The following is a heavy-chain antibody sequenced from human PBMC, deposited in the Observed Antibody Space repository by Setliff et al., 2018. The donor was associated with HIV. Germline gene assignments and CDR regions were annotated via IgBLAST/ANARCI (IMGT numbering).Heavy chain of an antibody. V-gene: IGHV1-69*04. J-gene: IGHJ3*02. D-gene: IGHD2-2*02. CDR2: IIPILGVP. CDR1: GGTFSNYG. Sequence: ASVKVSCKASGGTFSNYGMSWVRQAPGQGLEWMGRIIPILGVPRYAQKFQGRVTITADKSTSTSYMHLSSLRAEDTAVYYCARDAAAPAAIEGAFDIWGQGTMVTVSS. CDR3: ARDAAAPAAIEGAFDI.